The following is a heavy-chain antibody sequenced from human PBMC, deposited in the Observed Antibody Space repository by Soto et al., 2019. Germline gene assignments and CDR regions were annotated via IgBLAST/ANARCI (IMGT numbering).Heavy chain of an antibody. Sequence: EVQLVESGGGLVQPGGSLRLSCAASGFTFSGYSMFWVRQAPGKGLEYVSAINTNGGNTFYAKSVKGRFTISRDNSKNKMYLQMGSLRAEDMAVYYCARGRVEDSSGWATYFDYWGQGTLVTVSS. CDR2: INTNGGNT. J-gene: IGHJ4*02. D-gene: IGHD6-19*01. V-gene: IGHV3-64*01. CDR3: ARGRVEDSSGWATYFDY. CDR1: GFTFSGYS.